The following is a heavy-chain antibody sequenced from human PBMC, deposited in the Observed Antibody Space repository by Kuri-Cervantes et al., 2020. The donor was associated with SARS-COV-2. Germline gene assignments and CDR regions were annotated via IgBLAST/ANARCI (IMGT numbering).Heavy chain of an antibody. J-gene: IGHJ3*02. Sequence: GSLRFSCTVSGYSISSGHYWGWIRQPPGKGLEWIGSIYHSGSTYYNPSLKSRVTISVDTSKNQFSLKLSSVTAADTAVYYCATHSSSWYKAFDIWGQGTMVTVSS. CDR3: ATHSSSWYKAFDI. D-gene: IGHD6-13*01. CDR2: IYHSGST. CDR1: GYSISSGHY. V-gene: IGHV4-38-2*02.